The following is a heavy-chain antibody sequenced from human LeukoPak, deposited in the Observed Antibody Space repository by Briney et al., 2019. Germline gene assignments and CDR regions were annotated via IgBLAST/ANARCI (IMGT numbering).Heavy chain of an antibody. CDR2: IYTSGST. Sequence: PSQTLSLTCTVSGGSISSGSYYWSWIRQPAGKGLEWIGRIYTSGSTNYKSSLKSRVTISVDTSKNQFSLKLSSVTAADTAVYYCARALRGLVQSAFDIWGQGTMVTVSS. J-gene: IGHJ3*02. V-gene: IGHV4-61*02. CDR3: ARALRGLVQSAFDI. CDR1: GGSISSGSYY. D-gene: IGHD6-19*01.